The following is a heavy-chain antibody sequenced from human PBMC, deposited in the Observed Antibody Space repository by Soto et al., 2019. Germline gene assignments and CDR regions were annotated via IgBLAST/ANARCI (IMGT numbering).Heavy chain of an antibody. CDR2: IYYGGST. J-gene: IGHJ4*02. V-gene: IGHV4-30-4*08. Sequence: QVQLQESGPGLVKPSQTLSLNCAVSGDSISTVHYYWSWVLQPPGEGLVWIGYIYYGGSTNYNPSLRSRSTISTDTSKNQSSLKLSSVTAADTALYYCARCYYYGSSAWPPGEWGQGTLVPVSS. D-gene: IGHD3-22*01. CDR3: ARCYYYGSSAWPPGE. CDR1: GDSISTVHYY.